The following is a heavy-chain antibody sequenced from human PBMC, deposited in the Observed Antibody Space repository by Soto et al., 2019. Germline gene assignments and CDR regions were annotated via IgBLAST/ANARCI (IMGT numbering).Heavy chain of an antibody. D-gene: IGHD2-2*01. Sequence: QVQLVQSGAEVKKPGSSVKVSCKASGGTFSSYAISWVRQAPGQGLEWMGGIIPISGTANYAQKIQGRVTITADESRNTAYMELSSLRSEDTAVYYGARSQGSSTSLEIYYYYYSGMDVWGQGTTVTISS. J-gene: IGHJ6*02. CDR2: IIPISGTA. V-gene: IGHV1-69*01. CDR1: GGTFSSYA. CDR3: ARSQGSSTSLEIYYYYYSGMDV.